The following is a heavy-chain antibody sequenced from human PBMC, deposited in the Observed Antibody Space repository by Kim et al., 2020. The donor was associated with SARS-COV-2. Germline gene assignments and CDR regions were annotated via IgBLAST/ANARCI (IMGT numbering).Heavy chain of an antibody. CDR3: ARDHIVANFGGMDV. Sequence: SETLSLTCTVSGGSISSGGYYWSWIRQHPGKGLEWIGYIYYSGSTYYNPSLKSRVTISVDTSKNQFSLKLSSVTAADTAVYYCARDHIVANFGGMDVWGQGTTVTVSS. D-gene: IGHD5-12*01. V-gene: IGHV4-31*03. CDR2: IYYSGST. J-gene: IGHJ6*02. CDR1: GGSISSGGYY.